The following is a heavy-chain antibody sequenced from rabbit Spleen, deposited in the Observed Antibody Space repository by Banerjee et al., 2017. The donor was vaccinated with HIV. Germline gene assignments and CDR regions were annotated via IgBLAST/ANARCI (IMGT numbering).Heavy chain of an antibody. Sequence: ELLEESGGGLVKPEGSLTLTCNPSGVSLNDKDVMCWVRQAPGKGLEWIACINIVTGKSVYASWAEGRFIMSRTSSTAVTLQRTSLTAADTATYCGARNYVNAFDPWGQGTLGTVS. CDR2: INIVTGKS. CDR1: GVSLNDKDV. D-gene: IGHD1-1*01. CDR3: ARNYVNAFDP. J-gene: IGHJ2*01. V-gene: IGHV1S45*01.